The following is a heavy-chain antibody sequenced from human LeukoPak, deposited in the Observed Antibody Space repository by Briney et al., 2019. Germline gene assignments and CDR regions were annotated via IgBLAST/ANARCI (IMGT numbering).Heavy chain of an antibody. J-gene: IGHJ6*02. CDR1: GGSISSGGYS. CDR2: IYHSGST. Sequence: SETLSLTCTVSGGSISSGGYSWSWIRQPPGKGLEWIGYIYHSGSTYYNPSLKSRVTISVDRSKNQFSLKLSSVTAADTAVYYCARANGDGAYNYYGMDVWGQGTTVTVSS. CDR3: ARANGDGAYNYYGMDV. V-gene: IGHV4-30-2*01. D-gene: IGHD4-17*01.